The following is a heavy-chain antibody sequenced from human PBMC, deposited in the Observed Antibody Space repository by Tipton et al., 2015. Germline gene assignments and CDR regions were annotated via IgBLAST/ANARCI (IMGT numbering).Heavy chain of an antibody. CDR2: INHSGRT. Sequence: TLSLTCDVYGGSFTGYYGTWIRQPPGKGLEWIGEINHSGRTDYTPSLKSRVTISIDRFKNQFSLKLSSVTAADTAVYYCASPSLPHDRGDYYFQSWGQGSLVTVSS. CDR3: ASPSLPHDRGDYYFQS. V-gene: IGHV4-34*01. D-gene: IGHD2-21*02. J-gene: IGHJ4*02. CDR1: GGSFTGYY.